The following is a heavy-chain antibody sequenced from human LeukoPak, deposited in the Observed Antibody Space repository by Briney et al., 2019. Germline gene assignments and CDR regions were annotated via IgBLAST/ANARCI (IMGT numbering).Heavy chain of an antibody. V-gene: IGHV3-9*03. D-gene: IGHD1-26*01. J-gene: IGHJ3*02. CDR3: TIGSGTYRGAFDI. Sequence: PGGSLRLSCAASGFTFDDYAMHWVRHAPGKGLEWVSGISWNSGSIGYADSVKGRFTISRDNAKNSLYLQMSSLRAEDMASYYCTIGSGTYRGAFDIWGQGTMVTVSS. CDR1: GFTFDDYA. CDR2: ISWNSGSI.